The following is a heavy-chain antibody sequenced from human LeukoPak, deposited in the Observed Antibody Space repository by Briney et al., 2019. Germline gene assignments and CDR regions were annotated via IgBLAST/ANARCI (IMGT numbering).Heavy chain of an antibody. CDR1: GNSVSELS. CDR2: FAPEYDKT. J-gene: IGHJ6*02. CDR3: ATEWDV. V-gene: IGHV1-24*01. Sequence: ASVKVSCKVSGNSVSELSMHWVRQAPGKGLEWMGGFAPEYDKTIYAQKFQGRVSMTEDTSTDTAYMELINLRADDTAVYYCATEWDVWGHGTTVTVSS.